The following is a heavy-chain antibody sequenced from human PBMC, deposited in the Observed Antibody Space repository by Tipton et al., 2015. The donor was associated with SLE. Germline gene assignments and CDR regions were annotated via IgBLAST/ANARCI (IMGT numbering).Heavy chain of an antibody. CDR3: ARTLVAISNTVHGALGI. CDR1: GGSTTNHY. Sequence: TLSLTCTVSGGSTTNHYWNCIRQPPGKGLEWIGYIHYSVTTHDNPSPKSRVTMSVDMSKNQFSLGLTSVTAADTAVYYCARTLVAISNTVHGALGIRGRANMVTVSS. J-gene: IGHJ3*02. D-gene: IGHD4/OR15-4a*01. V-gene: IGHV4-59*11. CDR2: IHYSVTT.